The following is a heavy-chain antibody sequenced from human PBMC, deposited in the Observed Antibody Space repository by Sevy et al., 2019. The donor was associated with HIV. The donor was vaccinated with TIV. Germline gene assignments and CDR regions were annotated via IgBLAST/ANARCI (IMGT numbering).Heavy chain of an antibody. V-gene: IGHV3-7*04. D-gene: IGHD3-22*01. CDR1: GFTFSSYW. CDR3: ARAQQVTMLVVIGGLYFDF. J-gene: IGHJ4*02. CDR2: IKQDMSEK. Sequence: GGSLRLSCAASGFTFSSYWMTWVRQAPGKGLEWVANIKQDMSEKYYADSVNGRFPISRDNARHSLYLEMESLRAEDTAVYYCARAQQVTMLVVIGGLYFDFWGQGTLVTVSS.